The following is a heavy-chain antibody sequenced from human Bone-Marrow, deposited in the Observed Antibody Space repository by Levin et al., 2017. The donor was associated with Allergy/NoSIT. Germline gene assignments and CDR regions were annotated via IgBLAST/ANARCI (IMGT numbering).Heavy chain of an antibody. Sequence: TGESLKISCQASGYTFTSYTMHWVRQAPGQRLEWMGWINAGNGNTKFSQKFQGRVTITRDTSASTAYMELSSLRSEDTAVYYCASEAVAGTDLFDYWGQGTLVTVSS. CDR1: GYTFTSYT. J-gene: IGHJ4*02. CDR2: INAGNGNT. D-gene: IGHD6-19*01. CDR3: ASEAVAGTDLFDY. V-gene: IGHV1-3*01.